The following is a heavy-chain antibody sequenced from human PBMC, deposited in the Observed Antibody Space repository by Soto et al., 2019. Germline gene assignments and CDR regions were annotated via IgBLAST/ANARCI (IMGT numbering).Heavy chain of an antibody. CDR1: GGSISSYY. V-gene: IGHV4-59*08. CDR3: ARLITMAGIHAFDI. CDR2: IYYSGST. D-gene: IGHD3-10*01. J-gene: IGHJ3*02. Sequence: SETLSLTCTVSGGSISSYYWSWIRQPPGKGLEWIGYIYYSGSTNYNPSLKSRVTISVDTSKNQFSPKLSSVTAADTAVYYCARLITMAGIHAFDIWGQGTMVTVSS.